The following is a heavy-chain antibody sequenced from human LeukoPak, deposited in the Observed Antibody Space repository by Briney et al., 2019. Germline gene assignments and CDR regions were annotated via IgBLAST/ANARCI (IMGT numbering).Heavy chain of an antibody. J-gene: IGHJ6*02. CDR3: AKEREYCSSGSCHYDLDV. CDR2: IYYTGST. V-gene: IGHV4-59*01. CDR1: GDSMKSYY. D-gene: IGHD2-15*01. Sequence: SETLSLTCTVSGDSMKSYYWTWIRQSPAKGLEWIGYIYYTGSTNYNPSLKSRVTISVDTSKNQFSLKLSSVTAADTAVYYCAKEREYCSSGSCHYDLDVWGQGTTVTVSS.